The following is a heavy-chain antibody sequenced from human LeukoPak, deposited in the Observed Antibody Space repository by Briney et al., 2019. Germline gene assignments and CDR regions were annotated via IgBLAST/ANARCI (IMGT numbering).Heavy chain of an antibody. J-gene: IGHJ4*02. CDR1: GGSISSSSYY. CDR3: ARPESYIGSVSY. V-gene: IGHV4-39*01. D-gene: IGHD4-11*01. Sequence: SETLSLTCTVSGGSISSSSYYWGWIRQPPGKGLEWIGSIYYSGSTYYNPSLKSRVTISVDTSKNQFSLKLSSVTAADTAVYHCARPESYIGSVSYWGQGTLVTVSS. CDR2: IYYSGST.